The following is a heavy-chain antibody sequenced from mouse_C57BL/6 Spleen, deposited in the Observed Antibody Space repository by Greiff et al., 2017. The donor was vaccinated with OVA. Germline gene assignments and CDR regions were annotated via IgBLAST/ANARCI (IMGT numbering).Heavy chain of an antibody. V-gene: IGHV1-54*01. Sequence: QVQLKQSGAELVRPGTSVKVSCKASGYAFTNYLIEWVKQRPGQGLEWIGVINPGSGGTNYNEKFKGKATLTADKSSSTAYMQLSSLTSEDSAVYFCAREAGNGYAMDYWGQGTSVTVSS. CDR1: GYAFTNYL. CDR3: AREAGNGYAMDY. CDR2: INPGSGGT. D-gene: IGHD2-1*01. J-gene: IGHJ4*01.